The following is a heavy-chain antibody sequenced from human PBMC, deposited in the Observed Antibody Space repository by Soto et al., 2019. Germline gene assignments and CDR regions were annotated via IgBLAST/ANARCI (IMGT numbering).Heavy chain of an antibody. Sequence: TGGSLRLSCAASGFNFSNYSRNWIRQAPGKGLEWVSSISSSSTYIYYTDSVKGRFTISRDNAKNSLYLQMNSLRAEDTAVYYCTRPTGSGWSWGQGTLVTVSS. V-gene: IGHV3-21*01. D-gene: IGHD6-19*01. J-gene: IGHJ5*02. CDR2: ISSSSTYI. CDR1: GFNFSNYS. CDR3: TRPTGSGWS.